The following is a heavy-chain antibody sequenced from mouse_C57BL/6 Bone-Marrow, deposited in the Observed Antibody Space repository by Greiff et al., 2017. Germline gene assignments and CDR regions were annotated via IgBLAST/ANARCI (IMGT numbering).Heavy chain of an antibody. D-gene: IGHD2-3*01. J-gene: IGHJ3*01. Sequence: EVKLQESGAELVRPGASVKLSCTASGFNIKDDYMHWVKQRPEQGLEWIGWIDPENGDTEYASKFQGKATITADTSSNTAYLQLSSLTSEDTAVYYCTRWLLRAYWGQGTLVTVSA. CDR2: IDPENGDT. CDR3: TRWLLRAY. V-gene: IGHV14-4*01. CDR1: GFNIKDDY.